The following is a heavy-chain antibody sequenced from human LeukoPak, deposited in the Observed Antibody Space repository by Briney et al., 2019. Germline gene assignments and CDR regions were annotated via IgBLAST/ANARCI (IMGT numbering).Heavy chain of an antibody. J-gene: IGHJ4*02. CDR2: INHSGST. CDR1: GGSFSGYY. CDR3: ARGSSGWYVYFDY. D-gene: IGHD6-19*01. V-gene: IGHV4-34*01. Sequence: KPSETLSLTCAVYGGSFSGYYWSWIRQPPGKGLEWIGEINHSGSTNYNPSLKSRVTISVDTSKNQFSLKLSSVTAADTAVYYCARGSSGWYVYFDYWGQGTLVTVSS.